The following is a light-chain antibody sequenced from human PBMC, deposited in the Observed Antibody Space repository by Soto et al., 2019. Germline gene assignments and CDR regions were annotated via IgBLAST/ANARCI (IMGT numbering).Light chain of an antibody. Sequence: QSALTQPASVSGSPGQSVTISCAGTSSDVGGYNFVSWYQQHPGKAPQLMIYDVSSRPSGVSNRFSGSKSGNTASLTTSGLQAEDEADYYCSSYTSSYTYVFGTGTKVTV. CDR2: DVS. CDR3: SSYTSSYTYV. V-gene: IGLV2-14*03. J-gene: IGLJ1*01. CDR1: SSDVGGYNF.